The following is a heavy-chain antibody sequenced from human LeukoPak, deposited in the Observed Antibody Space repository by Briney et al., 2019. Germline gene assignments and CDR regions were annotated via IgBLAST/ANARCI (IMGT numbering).Heavy chain of an antibody. D-gene: IGHD2-15*01. CDR2: ISWNSGSI. V-gene: IGHV3-9*01. CDR1: GFTFDDYA. CDR3: ARGDCSGGSCYLSLTTIDY. J-gene: IGHJ4*02. Sequence: PGGSPRLSCAASGFTFDDYAMHWVRQAPGKGLEWVSGISWNSGSIGYADSVKGRFTISRDNAKNSLYLQMNSLRAEDTAVYYCARGDCSGGSCYLSLTTIDYWGQGTLVTVSS.